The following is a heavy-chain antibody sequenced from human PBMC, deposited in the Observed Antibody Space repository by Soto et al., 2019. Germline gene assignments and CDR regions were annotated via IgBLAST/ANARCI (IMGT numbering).Heavy chain of an antibody. V-gene: IGHV3-21*01. CDR2: ISSSSSYI. J-gene: IGHJ4*02. D-gene: IGHD2-15*01. Sequence: EVQLLESGGGSVQPGGSLRLSCAASGFTFSSYSMNWVRQAPGKGLEWVSSISSSSSYIYYADSVKGRFTISRDNAKNSLYLQMNSLRAEDTAVYYCARVCGSCQYFDYWGQGTLVTVSS. CDR3: ARVCGSCQYFDY. CDR1: GFTFSSYS.